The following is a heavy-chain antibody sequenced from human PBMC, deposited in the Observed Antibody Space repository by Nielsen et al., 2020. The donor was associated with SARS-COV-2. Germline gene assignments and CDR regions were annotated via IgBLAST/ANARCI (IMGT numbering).Heavy chain of an antibody. J-gene: IGHJ4*02. V-gene: IGHV1-2*04. CDR1: GYTFTGYY. CDR2: INPNTGNT. Sequence: ASVKVSCKASGYTFTGYYIHWVRQAPGQGLEWMGWINPNTGNTKYAQKFQDWVTMTRDTSINTAYIELSRLRSDDMAVYFCARRGHDNSCYYLDYWGQGTLVTVSA. D-gene: IGHD3-22*01. CDR3: ARRGHDNSCYYLDY.